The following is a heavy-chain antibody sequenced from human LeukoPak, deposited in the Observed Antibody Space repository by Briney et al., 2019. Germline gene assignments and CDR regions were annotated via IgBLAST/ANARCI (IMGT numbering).Heavy chain of an antibody. CDR3: ARAPVAGGFDY. Sequence: GGSLRLFCAASGFTFSSYVMHWVRQAPGKGLEWVAVISYDGSNKYYADSVKGRFTISRDNSKNTLYLQMNSLRAEDTAVYYCARAPVAGGFDYWGQGTLVTVPS. CDR2: ISYDGSNK. CDR1: GFTFSSYV. J-gene: IGHJ4*02. D-gene: IGHD6-19*01. V-gene: IGHV3-30*04.